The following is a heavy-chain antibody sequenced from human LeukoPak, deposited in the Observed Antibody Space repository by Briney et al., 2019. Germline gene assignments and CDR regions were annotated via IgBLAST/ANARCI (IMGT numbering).Heavy chain of an antibody. D-gene: IGHD6-19*01. V-gene: IGHV3-48*03. Sequence: GGSLRLSCAASGFTLSSYEMNWVRQAPGKGLEWVSYISSSGSTRYYADSVKGRFTISRDNAKNSLYLQMNSLRAEDTGVYYCARDGSGWYDYWGQGILVTVSS. CDR1: GFTLSSYE. CDR3: ARDGSGWYDY. CDR2: ISSSGSTR. J-gene: IGHJ4*02.